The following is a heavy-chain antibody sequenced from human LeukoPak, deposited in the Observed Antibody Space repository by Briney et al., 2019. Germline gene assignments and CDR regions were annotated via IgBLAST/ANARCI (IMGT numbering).Heavy chain of an antibody. CDR1: GFTFSSYA. V-gene: IGHV3-23*01. CDR3: AKLMVRGVISDNWFDP. CDR2: ISGSGGST. Sequence: AGGSLRLSCAACGFTFSSYAMSWVRQAPGKGLEWVSAISGSGGSTYYADSVKGRFTISRDNSKNTLYLQMNSLRAEDTAVYYCAKLMVRGVISDNWFDPWGQGNLVTVSS. D-gene: IGHD3-10*01. J-gene: IGHJ5*02.